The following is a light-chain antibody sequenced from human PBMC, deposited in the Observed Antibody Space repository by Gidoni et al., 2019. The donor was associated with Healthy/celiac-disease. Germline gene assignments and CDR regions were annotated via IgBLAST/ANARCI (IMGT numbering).Light chain of an antibody. Sequence: DIQMTQSPSSLSASVGDRVTITCRASQSISIYLNWYQQKAGKAHKLLIYAASSLQSGVQSRFSGSGFGIDFTLTISSLQPEDFATYYCQQSYSTPGTFGQGTKVEIK. CDR2: AAS. CDR1: QSISIY. V-gene: IGKV1-39*01. CDR3: QQSYSTPGT. J-gene: IGKJ1*01.